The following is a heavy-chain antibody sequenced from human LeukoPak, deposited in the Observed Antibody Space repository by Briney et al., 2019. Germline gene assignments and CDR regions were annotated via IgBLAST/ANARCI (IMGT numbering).Heavy chain of an antibody. CDR3: ARGAGSSWSSFYYFDY. D-gene: IGHD6-13*01. V-gene: IGHV4-59*12. CDR1: GGSISSYY. J-gene: IGHJ4*02. CDR2: IYYSGST. Sequence: PSETLSLTCTVSGGSISSYYWSWIRQPPGKGLEWIGYIYYSGSTNYNPSLKSRVTISVDTSKNQFSLKLSSVTAADTAVYYCARGAGSSWSSFYYFDYWGQGTLVTVSS.